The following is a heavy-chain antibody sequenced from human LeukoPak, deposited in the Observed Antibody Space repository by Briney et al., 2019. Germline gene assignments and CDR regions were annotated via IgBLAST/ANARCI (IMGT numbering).Heavy chain of an antibody. D-gene: IGHD3-10*01. CDR1: GFTFSSYW. Sequence: PGGSLRLSCAASGFTFSSYWMSWVRQAPGKGLEWVANIKQDGSEKYYVDSVKGRFTISRDNAKNSLYLQVNSLRAEDTAVYYCARSITGGSGSYLYWGQGTLVTVSS. J-gene: IGHJ4*02. CDR3: ARSITGGSGSYLY. CDR2: IKQDGSEK. V-gene: IGHV3-7*01.